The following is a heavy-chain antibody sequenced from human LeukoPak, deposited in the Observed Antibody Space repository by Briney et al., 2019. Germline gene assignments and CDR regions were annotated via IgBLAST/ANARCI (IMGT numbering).Heavy chain of an antibody. D-gene: IGHD2-21*01. V-gene: IGHV3-7*01. Sequence: GGSLRLSCAASGFTVSSNYMSWVRQPPGKGLEWVANVRQDGSETYYVDSVKGRFTISRDNTKNSLYLQMNSLRAEDTAVYYCARLQKLPYYYIDVWGKGTTVTVSS. CDR2: VRQDGSET. J-gene: IGHJ6*03. CDR1: GFTVSSNY. CDR3: ARLQKLPYYYIDV.